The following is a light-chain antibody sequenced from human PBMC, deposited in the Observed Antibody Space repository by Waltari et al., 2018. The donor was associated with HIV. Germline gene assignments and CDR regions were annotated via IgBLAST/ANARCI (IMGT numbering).Light chain of an antibody. Sequence: QSALTQPASVSGSPGQSITISCTGPSSDVGAYKFVSWYQQRPDKAPKLMIYEVTYRPSGVSNRFSGSKSGNTAYLTISGLQPEDEADYYCSSYTSSVTLIFGTGTKVTVL. V-gene: IGLV2-14*01. CDR3: SSYTSSVTLI. J-gene: IGLJ1*01. CDR2: EVT. CDR1: SSDVGAYKF.